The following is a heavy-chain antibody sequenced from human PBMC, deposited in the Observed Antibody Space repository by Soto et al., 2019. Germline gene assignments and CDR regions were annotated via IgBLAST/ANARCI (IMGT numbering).Heavy chain of an antibody. CDR1: GFNFKAYG. CDR3: AVGGGDLSLTPFDY. V-gene: IGHV3-30-3*01. J-gene: IGHJ4*02. Sequence: QVHLVESGGGVVQPGRSLRLSCVASGFNFKAYGMHWVRQAPGKGLEWVAVISTDGTNQHHADSVKGRFTISRDNFKNTLYLQMNSLRPADTAVYFCAVGGGDLSLTPFDYWGQGTLVTVSS. CDR2: ISTDGTNQ. D-gene: IGHD3-16*02.